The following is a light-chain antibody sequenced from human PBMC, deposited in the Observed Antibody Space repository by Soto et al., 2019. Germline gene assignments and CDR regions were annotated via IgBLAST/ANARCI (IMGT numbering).Light chain of an antibody. CDR1: SSDVGSYNL. V-gene: IGLV2-23*03. CDR2: EGS. CDR3: RSYAGSSTFEV. Sequence: QSALTQPASVSGSPGQSITISCTGTSSDVGSYNLVSWYQQHPGKAPKLMIYEGSKRPSGVSNRFSGSKSGKTASLTISGLQAEDEADYYCRSYAGSSTFEVFGGGTKVTVL. J-gene: IGLJ2*01.